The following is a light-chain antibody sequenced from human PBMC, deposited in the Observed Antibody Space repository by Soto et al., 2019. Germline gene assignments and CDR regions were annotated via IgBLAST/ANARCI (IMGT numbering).Light chain of an antibody. J-gene: IGKJ5*01. Sequence: IQLTQSHSCLSGSVGGRINIXSRASEGIVNYLAWYQQQPGKAPKLLIYGASTLQGGVPSRFTGSGSGTDFTLTISSLQPEDFATYHCQQLFRYPLAFGQGTRLEI. V-gene: IGKV1-9*01. CDR2: GAS. CDR1: EGIVNY. CDR3: QQLFRYPLA.